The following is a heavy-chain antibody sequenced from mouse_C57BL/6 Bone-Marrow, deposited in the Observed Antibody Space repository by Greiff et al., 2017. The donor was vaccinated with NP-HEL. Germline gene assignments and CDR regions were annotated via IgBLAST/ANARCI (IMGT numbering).Heavy chain of an antibody. CDR1: GYTFTSYW. Sequence: VQLQQPGAELVKPGASVKLSCKASGYTFTSYWMHWVKQRPGRGLEWIGWIDPNSGGTKYNEKFKSKATLTVDKPSSTAYMQLSSLTSEDSAVYYCARQGWDWFAYWGQGTLVTVSA. CDR2: IDPNSGGT. J-gene: IGHJ3*01. V-gene: IGHV1-72*01. CDR3: ARQGWDWFAY. D-gene: IGHD1-1*02.